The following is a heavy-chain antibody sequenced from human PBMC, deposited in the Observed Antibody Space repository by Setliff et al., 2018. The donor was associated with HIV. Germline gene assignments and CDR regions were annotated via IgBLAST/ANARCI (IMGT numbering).Heavy chain of an antibody. CDR2: IYTSGGT. V-gene: IGHV4-61*02. Sequence: PSETLSLTCTVSGGSISSGNYYWSWIRQPAGKGLEWIGRIYTSGGTNYNPSLKSRVTISLDTSKNQFSLNLSSVTAADTAVYYCARVPRITMVRGVIITLSYLDYWGQGTLVTVSS. CDR1: GGSISSGNYY. D-gene: IGHD3-10*01. J-gene: IGHJ4*02. CDR3: ARVPRITMVRGVIITLSYLDY.